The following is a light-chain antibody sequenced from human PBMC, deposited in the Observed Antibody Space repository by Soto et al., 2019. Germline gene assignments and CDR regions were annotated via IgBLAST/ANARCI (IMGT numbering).Light chain of an antibody. CDR3: GADHGSGSDFVVV. V-gene: IGLV9-49*01. CDR2: VGTGGIVG. J-gene: IGLJ2*01. CDR1: SGYSNYK. Sequence: QLVLTQPPSVSASLGASVTLTCTLSSGYSNYKVDWYQQRPGKGPRFVMRVGTGGIVGSKGDDIPDRFSVLGSGLNRFLTIKNIQEEDESDYHCGADHGSGSDFVVVFGGGTKLTVL.